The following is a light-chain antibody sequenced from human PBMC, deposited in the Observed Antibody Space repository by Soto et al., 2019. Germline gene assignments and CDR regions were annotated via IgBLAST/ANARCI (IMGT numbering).Light chain of an antibody. J-gene: IGLJ1*01. V-gene: IGLV3-21*04. CDR3: QVWDDISDHYV. CDR2: YDR. Sequence: SYELTQPPSVSVAPGETARITCGGSNIGIKSVHWYQQKPGQAPVVVILYDRDRPSGIPERFSGSNSGITATLTISRVEAEDEADYYCQVWDDISDHYVFGTGTKVTVL. CDR1: NIGIKS.